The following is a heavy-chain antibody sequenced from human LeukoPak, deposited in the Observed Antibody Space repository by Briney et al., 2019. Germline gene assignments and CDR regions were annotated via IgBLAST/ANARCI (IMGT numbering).Heavy chain of an antibody. Sequence: ASVKVSCKASGYTFTSYAMNWVRQAPGQGLEWMGIINPSGGSTSYAQKFQGRVTMTRDMSTSTVYMELSSLRSEDTAVYYCARGGGSTGYYSSWGQGTLVTVSS. CDR1: GYTFTSYA. CDR2: INPSGGST. CDR3: ARGGGSTGYYSS. D-gene: IGHD3-9*01. J-gene: IGHJ5*02. V-gene: IGHV1-46*01.